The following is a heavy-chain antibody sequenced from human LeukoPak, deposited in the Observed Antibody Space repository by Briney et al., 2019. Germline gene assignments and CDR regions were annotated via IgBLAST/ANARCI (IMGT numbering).Heavy chain of an antibody. CDR2: IIPIFGTA. CDR1: GGTFSSYA. J-gene: IGHJ4*02. Sequence: GSSVKVSCKASGGTFSSYAISWVRQAPGQGLEWMGRIIPIFGTANYAQKFQGRVTITTDESTSTAYMELSSLRSEDTAVYYCATDRMAVTTGSVDYWGQGTLVTVSS. V-gene: IGHV1-69*05. CDR3: ATDRMAVTTGSVDY. D-gene: IGHD4-17*01.